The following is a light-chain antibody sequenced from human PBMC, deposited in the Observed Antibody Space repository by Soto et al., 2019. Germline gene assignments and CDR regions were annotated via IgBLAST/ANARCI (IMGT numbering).Light chain of an antibody. CDR3: SSYTGSNNLG. J-gene: IGLJ2*01. CDR2: EVS. Sequence: QSALTQPPSASGSPGQSVTISCTGTSSDVGGYNSVSWYQQLPGKAPKLIVYEVSKRPSGVPDRFSGSKSGNTASLTVSGLQAADEADYYCSSYTGSNNLGFGGGTKLTVL. CDR1: SSDVGGYNS. V-gene: IGLV2-8*01.